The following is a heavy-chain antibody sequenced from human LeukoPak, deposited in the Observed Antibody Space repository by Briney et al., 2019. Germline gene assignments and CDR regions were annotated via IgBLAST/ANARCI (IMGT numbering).Heavy chain of an antibody. Sequence: GGSLRHSCAASGFTFSSCGMHWVRQAPGKGLEWVAVIWYDGSNKYYGDSVKGRFTISRDNSKNTVDLEMNSLRAEDTAVYYCAREATYGSGIYYGYWGQRTLVTVSS. CDR1: GFTFSSCG. V-gene: IGHV3-33*01. D-gene: IGHD3-10*01. CDR3: AREATYGSGIYYGY. CDR2: IWYDGSNK. J-gene: IGHJ4*02.